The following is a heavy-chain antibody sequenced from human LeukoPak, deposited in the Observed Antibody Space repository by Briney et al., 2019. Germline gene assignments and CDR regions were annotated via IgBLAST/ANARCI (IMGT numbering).Heavy chain of an antibody. V-gene: IGHV4-39*07. J-gene: IGHJ6*02. CDR1: GGSISSSSYY. D-gene: IGHD3-10*01. CDR3: ARDIGRVGYRGYFYYGMDV. Sequence: PSETLSLTCTVSGGSISSSSYYGGWIRQPPGKGLGWIGSIYYSGSTYYNPSLKSRVTISVDTSKNQFSLKLSSVTAADTAVYYCARDIGRVGYRGYFYYGMDVWGQGTTVTVSS. CDR2: IYYSGST.